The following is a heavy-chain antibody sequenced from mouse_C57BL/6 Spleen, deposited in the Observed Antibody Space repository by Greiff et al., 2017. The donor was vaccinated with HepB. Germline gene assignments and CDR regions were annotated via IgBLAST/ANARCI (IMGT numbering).Heavy chain of an antibody. CDR3: ARLNGSSYKAMDY. V-gene: IGHV1-81*01. CDR2: IYPRSGNT. D-gene: IGHD1-1*01. Sequence: VKLVESGAELARPGASVKLSCKASGYTFTSYGISWVKQRTGQGLEWIGEIYPRSGNTYYNEKFKGKATLTADKSSSTAYMELRSLTSEDSAVYFCARLNGSSYKAMDYWGQGTSVTVSS. CDR1: GYTFTSYG. J-gene: IGHJ4*01.